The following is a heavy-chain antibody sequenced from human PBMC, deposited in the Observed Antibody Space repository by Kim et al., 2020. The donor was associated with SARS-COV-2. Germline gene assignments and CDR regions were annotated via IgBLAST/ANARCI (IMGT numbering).Heavy chain of an antibody. D-gene: IGHD3-10*01. CDR1: GGSFSGYY. V-gene: IGHV4-34*01. CDR3: ASYYSGFNTIDY. J-gene: IGHJ4*02. Sequence: SETLSLTCAVYGGSFSGYYWSWIRQPPGKGLEWIGEINHSGSTNYNPSLKSRVTISVDTSKNQFSLKLSSVTAADTAVYYCASYYSGFNTIDYWGQGTLVTVSS. CDR2: INHSGST.